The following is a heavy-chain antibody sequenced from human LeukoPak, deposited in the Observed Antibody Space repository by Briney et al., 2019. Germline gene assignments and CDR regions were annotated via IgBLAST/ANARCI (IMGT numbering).Heavy chain of an antibody. J-gene: IGHJ4*02. D-gene: IGHD3-22*01. CDR1: GYTFTSYG. CDR2: INPNSGGT. V-gene: IGHV1-2*02. CDR3: AREGGGYGY. Sequence: ASVKVSCKASGYTFTSYGISWVRQAPGQGLEWMGWINPNSGGTNYAQKFQGRVTMTRDTSISTAYMELSRLRSDDTAVYYCAREGGGYGYWGQGTLVTVSS.